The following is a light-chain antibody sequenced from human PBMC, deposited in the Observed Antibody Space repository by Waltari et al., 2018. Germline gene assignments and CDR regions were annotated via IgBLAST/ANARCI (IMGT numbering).Light chain of an antibody. CDR3: CSNVGTSAF. CDR1: SNNVGSYNL. V-gene: IGLV2-23*03. J-gene: IGLJ2*01. Sequence: QAGPTQPASVSGSPGQSITISCTGTSNNVGSYNLVSWYQQHPGKTPKLIIYEGSKRPSGVSNRFSGSKADNTASLTLAGLQPDDEADYYCCSNVGTSAFFGGGTKLTVL. CDR2: EGS.